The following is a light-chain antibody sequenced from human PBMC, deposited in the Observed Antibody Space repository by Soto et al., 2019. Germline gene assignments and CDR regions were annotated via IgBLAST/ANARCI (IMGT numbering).Light chain of an antibody. CDR2: EVI. J-gene: IGLJ2*01. CDR1: SSDVGGYNY. Sequence: QSVLTQPASVSGSPGQSITISCTGTSSDVGGYNYVSWYQHHPGEAPKLMIYEVINRPSGVSNRFSGSKSGNTASLTISGLQTEDEADYYCSSYTTISTVVFGGGTKVTVL. V-gene: IGLV2-14*01. CDR3: SSYTTISTVV.